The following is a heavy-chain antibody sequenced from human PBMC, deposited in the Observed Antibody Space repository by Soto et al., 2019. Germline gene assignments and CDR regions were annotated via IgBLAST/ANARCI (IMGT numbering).Heavy chain of an antibody. V-gene: IGHV3-7*02. J-gene: IGHJ4*02. CDR1: EFTFSSYW. D-gene: IGHD3-22*01. Sequence: EVQLVESGGGLVQPGGSLRLSCAASEFTFSSYWMSWVRQAPGKGLEWVANIKEDGSEKYYVDSVKGRFTISRDNAKNSLYLQMDSRRAEDTAVYYCARRGWYYDSSGYYYWYFDYWGQGTLVTVSS. CDR3: ARRGWYYDSSGYYYWYFDY. CDR2: IKEDGSEK.